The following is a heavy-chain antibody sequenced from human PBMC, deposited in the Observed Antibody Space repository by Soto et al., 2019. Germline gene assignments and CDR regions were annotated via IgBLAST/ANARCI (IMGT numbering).Heavy chain of an antibody. V-gene: IGHV4-31*03. J-gene: IGHJ4*02. CDR2: ISHSGST. D-gene: IGHD5-18*01. CDR1: GGSISSAAYY. Sequence: PSETLSLTCTVSGGSISSAAYYWSWIRQHPGKGLEWIGYISHSGSTYYTPSLKSRVIISADTSKNQFSVNLTSVTAADTAVYYCARGYTYGSNFFDCWGRGALVTVSS. CDR3: ARGYTYGSNFFDC.